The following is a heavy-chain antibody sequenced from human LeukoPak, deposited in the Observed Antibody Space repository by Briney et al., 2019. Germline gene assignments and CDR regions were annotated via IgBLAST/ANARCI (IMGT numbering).Heavy chain of an antibody. V-gene: IGHV4-59*01. J-gene: IGHJ4*02. CDR1: GGSLDSYY. Sequence: SETLSLTCTVSGGSLDSYYWSWSRQPPGKGLECSGYIYYTGSTEYHPSLKSRVTISLDTSKNQFSLKLTSVTAADTAVYYCARVYQSAEYYFDYWGQGNLVSVSS. CDR2: IYYTGST. D-gene: IGHD2-2*01. CDR3: ARVYQSAEYYFDY.